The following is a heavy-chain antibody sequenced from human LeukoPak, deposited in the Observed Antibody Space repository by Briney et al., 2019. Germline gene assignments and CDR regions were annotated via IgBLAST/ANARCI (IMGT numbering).Heavy chain of an antibody. J-gene: IGHJ4*02. CDR2: ISISGSRT. Sequence: GGSLRLSCAASEFDFSSHAMTWVRQAPGKGLEWVSAISISGSRTYYADSVKGRFTIPRDNSKNTLYLQMNSLRAEDTAVYYCANEIRPNDYWGQGTQVTVSS. D-gene: IGHD4-17*01. CDR3: ANEIRPNDY. CDR1: EFDFSSHA. V-gene: IGHV3-23*01.